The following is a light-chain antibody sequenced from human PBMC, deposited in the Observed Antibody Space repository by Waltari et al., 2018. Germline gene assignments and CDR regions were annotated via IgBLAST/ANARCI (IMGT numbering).Light chain of an antibody. CDR1: ASTLGSSV. CDR3: AAWDDSINGPA. V-gene: IGLV1-44*01. J-gene: IGLJ3*02. Sequence: QSVLTQPPSASGAPGQTVAISCSGSASTLGSSVAPWYQPLPGTTPAPLIYSNDQRPSGVPGRFSGSKSATSASLAISGLQSEDEAHYYCAAWDDSINGPAFGGGTKLTVL. CDR2: SND.